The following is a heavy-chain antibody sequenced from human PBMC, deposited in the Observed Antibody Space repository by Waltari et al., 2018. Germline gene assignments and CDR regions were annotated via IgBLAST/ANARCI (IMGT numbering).Heavy chain of an antibody. CDR1: GYTFTGYY. V-gene: IGHV1-2*02. J-gene: IGHJ4*02. D-gene: IGHD2-2*01. CDR2: INPYSCGT. Sequence: QVQLVQSGAEVKKPGASVKVSCKTSGYTFTGYYMYWVRQAPGQGLEWMGWINPYSCGTAYAQKFQGRVTLTRDTSISTAYMELNILISDDSAMYYCATAPDAFQIINWGQGTLVTVSS. CDR3: ATAPDAFQIIN.